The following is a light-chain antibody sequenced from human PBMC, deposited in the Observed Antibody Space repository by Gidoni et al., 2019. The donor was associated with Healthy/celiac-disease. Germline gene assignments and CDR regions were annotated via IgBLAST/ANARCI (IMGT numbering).Light chain of an antibody. Sequence: EIVMTQSPATLSVSPGERATLSCRASQSVSSNLAWYQQKPGQAPRLLIYGASTRATGIPARFSGSGSRTEFTLTISSLQSEDFAVYYCQQYNNWPPSFGQGTKVEIK. V-gene: IGKV3-15*01. J-gene: IGKJ1*01. CDR1: QSVSSN. CDR3: QQYNNWPPS. CDR2: GAS.